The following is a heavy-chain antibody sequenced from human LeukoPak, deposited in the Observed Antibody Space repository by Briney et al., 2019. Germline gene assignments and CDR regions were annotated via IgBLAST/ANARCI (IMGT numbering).Heavy chain of an antibody. CDR1: GFTFSSYE. J-gene: IGHJ6*02. CDR3: ARDLPNIAAAGRGMDV. CDR2: ISSSGSTI. Sequence: GGSLRLYCAASGFTFSSYEMNWVRQAPGKGLEWVSYISSSGSTIYYADSVKGRFTISRDNAKNSLYLQMNSLRAEDTAVYYCARDLPNIAAAGRGMDVWGQGTTVTVSS. V-gene: IGHV3-48*03. D-gene: IGHD6-13*01.